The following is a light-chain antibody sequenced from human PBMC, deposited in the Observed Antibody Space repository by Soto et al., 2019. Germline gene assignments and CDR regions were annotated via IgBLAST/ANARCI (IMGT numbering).Light chain of an antibody. CDR3: QQYDNYKPLT. CDR1: QSISSW. J-gene: IGKJ4*01. Sequence: IQMTRSPYSLSASVGDRVTITCRASQSISSWLAWYQQKPGKAPKLLIFDASSLESGTPSRFRGRRSGTQFTLTINGLKTDDFANYYCQQYDNYKPLTFGGGTKVDI. CDR2: DAS. V-gene: IGKV1-5*01.